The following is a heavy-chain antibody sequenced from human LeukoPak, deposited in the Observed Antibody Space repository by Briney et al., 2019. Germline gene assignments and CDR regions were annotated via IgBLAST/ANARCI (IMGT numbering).Heavy chain of an antibody. CDR1: GFTFSTYS. CDR3: GTWTTVASYFDY. J-gene: IGHJ4*02. CDR2: ISSSSTYI. V-gene: IGHV3-21*06. Sequence: PGGSLRLSCAASGFTFSTYSMNWVRQAPGKGLEWVSSISSSSTYIYCADSVKGRFTISRDNAKNSLYLQMNSLRAEDTAVYYCGTWTTVASYFDYWGQGTLVTVSS. D-gene: IGHD4-17*01.